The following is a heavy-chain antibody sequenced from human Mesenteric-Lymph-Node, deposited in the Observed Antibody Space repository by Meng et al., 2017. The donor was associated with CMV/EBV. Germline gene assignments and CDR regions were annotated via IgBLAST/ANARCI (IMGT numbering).Heavy chain of an antibody. Sequence: ASVKVSCKASGYTFTDYYIHWVRQAPGQGLEWMGWIKPKTGGTSYAQKFQGRVTMTRDTSTSTVYMELSSLRSEDTAVYYCARQDRTINWGQGTLVTVSS. CDR1: GYTFTDYY. J-gene: IGHJ4*02. CDR3: ARQDRTIN. V-gene: IGHV1-2*02. CDR2: IKPKTGGT. D-gene: IGHD1-1*01.